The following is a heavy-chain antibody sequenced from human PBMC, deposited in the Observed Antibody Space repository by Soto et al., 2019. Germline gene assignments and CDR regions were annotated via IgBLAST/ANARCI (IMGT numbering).Heavy chain of an antibody. CDR3: AEDVENYVPWSRSENDFYYGMDV. V-gene: IGHV1-69*12. CDR2: IIPIFGTA. CDR1: GGTFSSYA. J-gene: IGHJ6*02. Sequence: QVQLVQSGAEVKKPGSSVKVSCKASGGTFSSYAISWVRQAPGQGLEWMGGIIPIFGTANYAQKFQGRVTITADESTSTAYMELRRLRSEDTAVYYCAEDVENYVPWSRSENDFYYGMDVWCQGTTVTVSS. D-gene: IGHD1-7*01.